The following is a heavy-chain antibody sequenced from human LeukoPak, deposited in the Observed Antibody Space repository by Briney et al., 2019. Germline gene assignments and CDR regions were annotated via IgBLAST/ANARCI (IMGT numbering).Heavy chain of an antibody. D-gene: IGHD3-16*01. J-gene: IGHJ4*02. CDR1: GFXFTSHS. CDR2: ITSSSSTI. Sequence: GGSLRLSCAASGFXFTSHSINWVRQAPGKGLEWISYITSSSSTIYYADSVKGRFTISRDNAKNSLYLQMNSLRDEDTGVYYCARGITGMAFFDYWGQGTLVTVSS. CDR3: ARGITGMAFFDY. V-gene: IGHV3-48*02.